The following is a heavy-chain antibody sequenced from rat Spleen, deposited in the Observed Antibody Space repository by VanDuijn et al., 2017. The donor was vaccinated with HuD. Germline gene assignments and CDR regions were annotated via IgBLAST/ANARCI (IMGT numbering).Heavy chain of an antibody. CDR2: IHYEGSST. CDR1: GFTFNDYY. Sequence: EVQLVESGGGLVQPGGSMNLSCAASGFTFNDYYMAWVRQTPKKGLEWVASIHYEGSSTYYGDSVKGRFTISRDNAKITLYLQMISLRSEDTATYYCTREDWVVDAWGQGVSVTVSS. V-gene: IGHV5-22*01. J-gene: IGHJ4*01. D-gene: IGHD1-6*01. CDR3: TREDWVVDA.